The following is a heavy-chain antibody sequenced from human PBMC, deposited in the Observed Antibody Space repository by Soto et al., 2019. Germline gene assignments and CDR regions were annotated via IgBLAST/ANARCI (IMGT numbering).Heavy chain of an antibody. Sequence: GDSVKVACKASGYTFTCYYMHWVRQAPGQGLEWMGWINPNSGGTNYAQKFQGRVTMTRDTSISTAYMELSRLRSHDTAVYYCARVVGYSYAFDYWGQGTLVTVHS. CDR3: ARVVGYSYAFDY. V-gene: IGHV1-2*02. CDR1: GYTFTCYY. D-gene: IGHD5-18*01. CDR2: INPNSGGT. J-gene: IGHJ4*02.